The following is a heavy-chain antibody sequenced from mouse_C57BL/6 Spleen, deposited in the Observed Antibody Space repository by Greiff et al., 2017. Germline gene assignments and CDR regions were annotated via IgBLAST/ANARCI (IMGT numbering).Heavy chain of an antibody. CDR3: ARGPPYYGSSYRYFDV. D-gene: IGHD1-1*01. Sequence: QVQLKESGAELMKPGASVKLSCKATGYTFTGYWIEWVKQRPGHGLEWIGEILPGSGSTNYNEKFKGKVTFTADTSSNTASMQLSSLTTEDSAIYYCARGPPYYGSSYRYFDVWGTGTTVTVSS. CDR1: GYTFTGYW. CDR2: ILPGSGST. V-gene: IGHV1-9*01. J-gene: IGHJ1*03.